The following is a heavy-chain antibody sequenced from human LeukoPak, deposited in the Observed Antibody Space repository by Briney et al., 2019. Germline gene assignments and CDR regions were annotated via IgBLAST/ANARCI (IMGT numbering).Heavy chain of an antibody. D-gene: IGHD3-22*01. Sequence: GGSLRLSCAASGFTFDDYAMHWVRQAPGKGLEWVSGISWSSGSIAYADSVKGRFTISRDNAKNSLYLQMNSLRAEDTAFYYCAKGSDSSGYSLFEYWGQGTLVTVSS. J-gene: IGHJ4*02. CDR1: GFTFDDYA. V-gene: IGHV3-9*01. CDR2: ISWSSGSI. CDR3: AKGSDSSGYSLFEY.